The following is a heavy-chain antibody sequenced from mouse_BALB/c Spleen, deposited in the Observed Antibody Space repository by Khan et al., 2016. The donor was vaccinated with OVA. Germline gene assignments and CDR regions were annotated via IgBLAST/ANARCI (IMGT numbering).Heavy chain of an antibody. Sequence: QIQLVQSGPELKKPGETVKISCKASGYTFTNYGMNWVKQAPGKGLKWMGWINTYTGEPTYADDFKGRFAFSLETSANTAYLQINNLQYDDMATYSCARPASYWFFDVWGAGTTVTVTS. J-gene: IGHJ1*01. CDR1: GYTFTNYG. V-gene: IGHV9-1*02. CDR3: ARPASYWFFDV. D-gene: IGHD6-1*01. CDR2: INTYTGEP.